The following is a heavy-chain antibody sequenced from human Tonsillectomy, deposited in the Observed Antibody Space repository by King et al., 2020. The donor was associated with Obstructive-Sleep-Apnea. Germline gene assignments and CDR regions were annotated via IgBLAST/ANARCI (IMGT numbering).Heavy chain of an antibody. D-gene: IGHD2-8*01. CDR2: IDWDDEK. CDR3: ARHVTDSKVPGVGYYYGLDV. CDR1: GFSLRTTGMC. Sequence: VTLKESGPALVKPTQTLTLTCSFSGFSLRTTGMCVSWIRQPPGKALECLARIDWDDEKYYSASLRTRLTISKDTSKNQVVLKLTNMDPMDTATYYCARHVTDSKVPGVGYYYGLDVWGPGTTVTVSS. V-gene: IGHV2-70*11. J-gene: IGHJ6*02.